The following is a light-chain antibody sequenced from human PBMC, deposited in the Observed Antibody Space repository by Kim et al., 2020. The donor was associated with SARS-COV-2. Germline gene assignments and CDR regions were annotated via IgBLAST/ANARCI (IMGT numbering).Light chain of an antibody. J-gene: IGKJ4*01. CDR1: QSVSNK. CDR3: QQYINWPLT. V-gene: IGKV3-15*01. Sequence: VAPGERATLSCRASQSVSNKLAWYQQKPGQSPRLLIYGASTRATGIPARFSGSGSGTEFTLTISSLQSEDFAVYYCQQYINWPLTFGGGTKVEIK. CDR2: GAS.